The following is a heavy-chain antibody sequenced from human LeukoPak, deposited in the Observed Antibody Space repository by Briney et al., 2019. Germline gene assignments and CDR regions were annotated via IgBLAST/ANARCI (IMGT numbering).Heavy chain of an antibody. Sequence: KPGGSLRLSCAASGFTFSDYYMSWIRQAPGKGLEWVSYISSSGSTIYYADSAKGRFTISRDNAKNSLYLQMNSLRAEDTAVYYCARELQYGGNSPNPFDYWGQGTLVTVSS. CDR2: ISSSGSTI. J-gene: IGHJ4*02. D-gene: IGHD4-4*01. CDR3: ARELQYGGNSPNPFDY. V-gene: IGHV3-11*01. CDR1: GFTFSDYY.